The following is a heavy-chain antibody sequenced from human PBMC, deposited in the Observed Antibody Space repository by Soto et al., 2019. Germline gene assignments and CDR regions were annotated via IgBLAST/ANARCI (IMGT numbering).Heavy chain of an antibody. J-gene: IGHJ6*02. D-gene: IGHD6-19*01. CDR3: ASWVLGSRGWSYYGRDV. Sequence: ASVKVSCKASGYTFTGYYMHWVRQAPGQGLEWMGWINPNSGGTNYAQKFQGRVTMTRDTSISTAYMELSRPRSDDTAVYYCASWVLGSRGWSYYGRDVWGQGTTVTVSS. V-gene: IGHV1-2*02. CDR1: GYTFTGYY. CDR2: INPNSGGT.